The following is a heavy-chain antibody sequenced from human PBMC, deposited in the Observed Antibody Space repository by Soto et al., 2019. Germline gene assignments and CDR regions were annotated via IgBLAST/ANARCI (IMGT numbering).Heavy chain of an antibody. CDR2: ISWDGGST. CDR1: GFTFDDYT. Sequence: GGSLRLSCAASGFTFDDYTMHWVRQAPGKGLEWVSLISWDGGSTYYADSVKGRFTISRDNSKNSLYLQMNSLRTEDTALYYCAKDSSPFWSGYYDAFDIWGQGTMVTVSS. D-gene: IGHD3-3*01. CDR3: AKDSSPFWSGYYDAFDI. J-gene: IGHJ3*02. V-gene: IGHV3-43*01.